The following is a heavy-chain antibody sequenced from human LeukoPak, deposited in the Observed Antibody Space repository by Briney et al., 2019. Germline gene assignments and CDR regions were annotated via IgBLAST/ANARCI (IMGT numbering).Heavy chain of an antibody. CDR3: ARDRLELWFGELSNSFYP. CDR1: GFTFSSYS. CDR2: ISSSSSYI. J-gene: IGHJ5*02. V-gene: IGHV3-21*01. Sequence: SGGSLRLSCAASGFTFSSYSMNWVRQAPGKGLEWVSSISSSSSYIYYADSVKGRFTISRDNAKNSLYLQMNSLRAEDTAVYYCARDRLELWFGELSNSFYPWGQGTLVTVSS. D-gene: IGHD3-10*01.